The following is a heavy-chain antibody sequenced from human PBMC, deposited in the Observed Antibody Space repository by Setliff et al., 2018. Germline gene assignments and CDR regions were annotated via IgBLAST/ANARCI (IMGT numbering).Heavy chain of an antibody. J-gene: IGHJ4*02. V-gene: IGHV1-69*13. CDR3: ARDTRDRYDNSGHYLSLDY. CDR1: GYTFTNYG. Sequence: ASVKVSCKTSGYTFTNYGITWVRLAPGQGLEWMGRIIPVFGTAKYAQKFQGTVTITADESTTTAYMELRSLRTEDTAIYYCARDTRDRYDNSGHYLSLDYWGQGTLVTVSS. D-gene: IGHD3-22*01. CDR2: IIPVFGTA.